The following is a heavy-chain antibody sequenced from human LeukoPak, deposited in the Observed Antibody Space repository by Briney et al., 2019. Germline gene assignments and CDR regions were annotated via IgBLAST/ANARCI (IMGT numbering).Heavy chain of an antibody. J-gene: IGHJ4*02. CDR3: AEGTTIPY. CDR2: ISSSSSTI. D-gene: IGHD5-12*01. Sequence: GGSLRLSCAASGFTFSSYSMNWVRQAPGKGLEWVSYISSSSSTIYCADSVKGRFTISRDNAKNSLYLQMNSLRAEDTAVYYCAEGTTIPYWGQGTLVTVSS. V-gene: IGHV3-48*01. CDR1: GFTFSSYS.